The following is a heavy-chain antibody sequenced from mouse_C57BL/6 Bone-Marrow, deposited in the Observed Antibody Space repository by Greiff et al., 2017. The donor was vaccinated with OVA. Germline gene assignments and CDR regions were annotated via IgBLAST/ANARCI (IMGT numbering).Heavy chain of an antibody. D-gene: IGHD1-1*01. Sequence: EVQLVESGGGLVKPGGSLKLSCAASGFTFSSYAMSWVRQTPEKRLEWVATISDGGSYTYYPANVKGRFTISRDNAKNNLYLQMSHLKSEDTAMYYCARGDYGSSYDYWGQGTTLTVSS. CDR2: ISDGGSYT. J-gene: IGHJ2*01. CDR3: ARGDYGSSYDY. V-gene: IGHV5-4*01. CDR1: GFTFSSYA.